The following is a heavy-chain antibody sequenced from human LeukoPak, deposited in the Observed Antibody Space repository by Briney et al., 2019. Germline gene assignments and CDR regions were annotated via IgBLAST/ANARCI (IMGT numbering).Heavy chain of an antibody. J-gene: IGHJ4*02. CDR3: AKGSMTTVTRGVPTH. D-gene: IGHD4-17*01. CDR2: ISSSSSTI. CDR1: GFTFSSYS. V-gene: IGHV3-48*01. Sequence: GGSLRLSCAASGFTFSSYSMNWVRQAPGKGLEWVSYISSSSSTIYYADSVKGRFTISRDNSKNTLYLQMNSLRAEDTAVYYCAKGSMTTVTRGVPTHWGQGTLVTVSS.